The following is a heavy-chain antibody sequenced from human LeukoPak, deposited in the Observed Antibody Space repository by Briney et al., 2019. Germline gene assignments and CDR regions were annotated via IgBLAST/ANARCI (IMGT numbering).Heavy chain of an antibody. CDR3: VRGTSRKNGYGGDDPY. CDR2: INTDGSSR. J-gene: IGHJ4*02. D-gene: IGHD2-21*02. CDR1: GFTFSTYW. V-gene: IGHV3-74*01. Sequence: GGSLRLSCATSGFTFSTYWMHWVRQAPGKGLVWASRINTDGSSRSYADSVKGRFAISRDSAKNTLFLQMDSLRAEDTAVYYCVRGTSRKNGYGGDDPYWGQGTLVIVSS.